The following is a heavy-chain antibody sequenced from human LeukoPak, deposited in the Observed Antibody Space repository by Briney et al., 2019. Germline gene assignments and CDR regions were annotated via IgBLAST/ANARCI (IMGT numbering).Heavy chain of an antibody. J-gene: IGHJ4*02. CDR1: GFSFYTYS. V-gene: IGHV3-48*01. CDR3: ARGRHYYDSSVNRGADY. D-gene: IGHD3-22*01. Sequence: GGSLRLSCAASGFSFYTYSMDWVRQAPGKGLEWVSYVSSSTTTMLYADSVKGRFTISRDNAKNSLYLQMDSLRAEDTAVYYCARGRHYYDSSVNRGADYWGQGTLVTVSS. CDR2: VSSSTTTM.